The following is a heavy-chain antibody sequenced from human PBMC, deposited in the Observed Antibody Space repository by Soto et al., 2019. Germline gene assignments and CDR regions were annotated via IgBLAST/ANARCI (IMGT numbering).Heavy chain of an antibody. J-gene: IGHJ4*02. CDR1: GFTFNSYG. Sequence: PWGSPRISCASSGFTFNSYGMHGVRQAPDKGLEWVALISYDGSNQYYADSVKGRFTISRDNSKNTLFLQMNSLRADDTAVHYCAKDQASGQGSFDSWGQGTLVTVSS. CDR2: ISYDGSNQ. CDR3: AKDQASGQGSFDS. V-gene: IGHV3-30*18.